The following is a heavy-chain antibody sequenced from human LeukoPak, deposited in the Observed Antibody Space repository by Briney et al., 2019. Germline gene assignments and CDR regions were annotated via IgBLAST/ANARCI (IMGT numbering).Heavy chain of an antibody. CDR2: IRYDGNNK. CDR3: SKKYRRSLPGGFDY. D-gene: IGHD5-18*01. CDR1: GFTFSSYG. V-gene: IGHV3-30*02. J-gene: IGHJ4*02. Sequence: GGSLRLSCAASGFTFSSYGMHWVRQAPGKGLEWVTFIRYDGNNKYYADSVKVRFTISRDNSKHTLDLQMQSLRAEATAVYYGSKKYRRSLPGGFDYWGQGTLVTVSS.